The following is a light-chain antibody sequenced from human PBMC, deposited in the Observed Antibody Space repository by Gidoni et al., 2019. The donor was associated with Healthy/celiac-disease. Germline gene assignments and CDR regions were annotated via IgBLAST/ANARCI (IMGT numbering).Light chain of an antibody. CDR2: GAS. J-gene: IGKJ1*01. V-gene: IGKV3-15*01. CDR3: QQYNNWPRT. CDR1: QSVSSN. Sequence: EIVMTQSPATLSVSPGERATLSCRASQSVSSNLAWYQQKPCHAPRLLIYGASTRATGIPARFSGSGSGTAFTLTISSLQSEDFAVYYCQQYNNWPRTFGQGTKVEIK.